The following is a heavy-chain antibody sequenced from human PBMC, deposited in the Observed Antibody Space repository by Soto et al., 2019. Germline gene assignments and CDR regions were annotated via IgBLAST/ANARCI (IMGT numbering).Heavy chain of an antibody. CDR1: GFTFSSYA. CDR2: ISGSGGST. Sequence: GGSLRLSCAASGFTFSSYAMSWVRQAPGKGLEWVSAISGSGGSTYYADSVKGRFTISRDNSKNTLYLQMNSLRAEDTAVYYCAKDFTMIVVVITTALDYCGQRTLVTVSS. J-gene: IGHJ4*02. D-gene: IGHD3-22*01. V-gene: IGHV3-23*01. CDR3: AKDFTMIVVVITTALDY.